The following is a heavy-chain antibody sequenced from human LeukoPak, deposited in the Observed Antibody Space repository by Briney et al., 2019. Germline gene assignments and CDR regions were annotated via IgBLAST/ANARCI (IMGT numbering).Heavy chain of an antibody. Sequence: PGGSLRLSCAASGFTFSSYAMSWVRQAPGKGLEWVSVISGSGDGTYYADSVKGRLTISRDNAKNSLYLQMNSLRAEDTAVYYCARDPAGMDVWGQGTTVTVSS. CDR1: GFTFSSYA. J-gene: IGHJ6*02. CDR2: ISGSGDGT. CDR3: ARDPAGMDV. V-gene: IGHV3-23*01.